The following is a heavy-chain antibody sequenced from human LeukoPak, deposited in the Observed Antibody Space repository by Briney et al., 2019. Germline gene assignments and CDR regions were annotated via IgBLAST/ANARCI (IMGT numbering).Heavy chain of an antibody. CDR2: IKQDGSEK. CDR3: ARDPISH. CDR1: GFTFSSDW. V-gene: IGHV3-7*01. Sequence: GGSLRLSCVASGFTFSSDWMTWVRQAPGKGLEWVANIKQDGSEKYYADSVEGRFTISRDNAKNSLYLEMNSLRAEDTSVYYCARDPISHWGQGTLVTVSS. J-gene: IGHJ4*02. D-gene: IGHD2-2*02.